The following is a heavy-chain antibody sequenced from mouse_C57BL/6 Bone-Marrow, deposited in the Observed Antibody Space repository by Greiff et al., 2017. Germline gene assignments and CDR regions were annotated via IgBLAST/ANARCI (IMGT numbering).Heavy chain of an antibody. CDR1: GYSFTGYY. CDR3: ARWRGY. Sequence: DQLQQSGPELVKPGASVKISCKASGYSFTGYYMNWVKQSPEKSLEWIGEINPSTGGTTYNQKFKVKATLTVDKSSSTAYMQLKILTSEDSAVYYCARWRGYWGQGTTLTVSS. J-gene: IGHJ2*01. V-gene: IGHV1-42*01. CDR2: INPSTGGT.